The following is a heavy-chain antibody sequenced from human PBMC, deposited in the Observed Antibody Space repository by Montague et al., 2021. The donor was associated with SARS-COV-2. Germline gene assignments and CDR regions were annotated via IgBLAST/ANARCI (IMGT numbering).Heavy chain of an antibody. D-gene: IGHD4-17*01. CDR3: ARGPITVTTFYYYYGMDV. CDR1: GGSFNGYY. Sequence: SETLSLTCAVYGGSFNGYYWSWIRQPPGKGLEWIGEINHSGSTNYNPSLKSRVTISVDTSKNQFSLKLSSATAADTAVYYCARGPITVTTFYYYYGMDVWGQGTTVTVSS. V-gene: IGHV4-34*01. CDR2: INHSGST. J-gene: IGHJ6*02.